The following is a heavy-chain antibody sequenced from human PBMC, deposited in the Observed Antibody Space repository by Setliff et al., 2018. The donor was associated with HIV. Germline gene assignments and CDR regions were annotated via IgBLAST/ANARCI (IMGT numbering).Heavy chain of an antibody. Sequence: NPSETLSLTCTVSGGSISSYYWSWIRQPPGKGPEWIGYIYYSGSTNYNPSLKSRVTISVDTSKNQFSLKLSSVTAADTAVYYCARGDYDYYYYYMDVWGKGTTVTVSS. CDR3: ARGDYDYYYYYMDV. J-gene: IGHJ6*03. CDR1: GGSISSYY. V-gene: IGHV4-59*01. D-gene: IGHD4-17*01. CDR2: IYYSGST.